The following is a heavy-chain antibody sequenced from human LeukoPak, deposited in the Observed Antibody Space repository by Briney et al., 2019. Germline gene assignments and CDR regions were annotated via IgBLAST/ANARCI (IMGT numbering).Heavy chain of an antibody. CDR3: AKNQHYAQDV. D-gene: IGHD2-2*01. CDR1: GFTFSSHW. CDR2: IKKDGSEK. Sequence: PGGSLRLSCAASGFTFSSHWMSWVRQAPGKGLEWVANIKKDGSEKYYVDAVKGRFTISRDNAKTSLYLQMNSLRAEDTAVYYCAKNQHYAQDVWGKGTTVTISS. V-gene: IGHV3-7*01. J-gene: IGHJ6*04.